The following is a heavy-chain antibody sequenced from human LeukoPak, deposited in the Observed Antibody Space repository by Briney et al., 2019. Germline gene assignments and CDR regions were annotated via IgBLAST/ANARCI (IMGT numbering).Heavy chain of an antibody. CDR3: ARGPYSYDSSGAFDI. D-gene: IGHD3-22*01. V-gene: IGHV4-34*01. CDR1: GGSFSGYY. Sequence: SETLSLTCAVYGGSFSGYYWSWIRQPPGKGLEWIGEINHSGNTYYNPSLKRRVTISVDTSKNQFSLKLSSVPAADTAVYFCARGPYSYDSSGAFDIWGQGTMVTVSS. J-gene: IGHJ3*02. CDR2: INHSGNT.